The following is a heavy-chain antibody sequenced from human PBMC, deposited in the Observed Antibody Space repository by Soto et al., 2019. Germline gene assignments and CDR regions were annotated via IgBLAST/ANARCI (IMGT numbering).Heavy chain of an antibody. Sequence: QVQLVQSGAEVKKPGASVKVSCKASGYTFTSYDIIWVRQATGQGLEWMGWMNPSTGNTDSAEKFQGRLTMTRNTSISMVYMELSSLTFEDTAFYYCARGRIIVAGGFDPWGQGTLVTVSS. J-gene: IGHJ5*01. CDR3: ARGRIIVAGGFDP. D-gene: IGHD6-19*01. V-gene: IGHV1-8*01. CDR2: MNPSTGNT. CDR1: GYTFTSYD.